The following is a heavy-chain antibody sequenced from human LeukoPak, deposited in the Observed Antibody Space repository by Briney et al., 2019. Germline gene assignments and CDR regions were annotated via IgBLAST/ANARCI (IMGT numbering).Heavy chain of an antibody. CDR2: ISYGGSS. V-gene: IGHV4-39*06. J-gene: IGHJ4*02. CDR3: ARVGSSWTRDYYFDY. CDR1: GGSISSSSYY. D-gene: IGHD6-13*01. Sequence: SETLSLTCTVSGGSISSSSYYWGWIRQPPGKGLEWIGSISYGGSSYYNPSPKRRVTMSVDTSKNQFPLKLSSVTAADTALYYCARVGSSWTRDYYFDYWGQGTMVTVSS.